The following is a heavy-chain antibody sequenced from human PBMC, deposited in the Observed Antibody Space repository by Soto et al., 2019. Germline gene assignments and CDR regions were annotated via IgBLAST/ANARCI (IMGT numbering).Heavy chain of an antibody. CDR2: ISYDGSNK. CDR3: AKVIAAAPLHDAFDI. V-gene: IGHV3-30*18. Sequence: QVQLVESGGGVVQPGRSLRLSCAASGFTFSSYGMHWVRQAPGKGLEWVAVISYDGSNKYYADSVKGRFTISRDNSKNTLYLQMNSLRAEDTAVYYCAKVIAAAPLHDAFDIRGQGTMVTVSS. J-gene: IGHJ3*02. CDR1: GFTFSSYG. D-gene: IGHD6-13*01.